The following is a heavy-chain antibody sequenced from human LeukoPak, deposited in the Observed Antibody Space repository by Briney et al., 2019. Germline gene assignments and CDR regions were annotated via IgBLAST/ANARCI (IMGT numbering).Heavy chain of an antibody. CDR2: INPNSGGT. J-gene: IGHJ6*02. V-gene: IGHV1-2*04. CDR3: ARDPMELPDHYYYYYGMDV. CDR1: GYTFTGYY. Sequence: ASVKVSCKASGYTFTGYYMHWVRQAPGQGLEWMGWINPNSGGTNYAQKFQGWVTMTRDTSISTAYMELSRLRSDDTAVYYCARDPMELPDHYYYYYGMDVWGQGTTVTVSS. D-gene: IGHD1-7*01.